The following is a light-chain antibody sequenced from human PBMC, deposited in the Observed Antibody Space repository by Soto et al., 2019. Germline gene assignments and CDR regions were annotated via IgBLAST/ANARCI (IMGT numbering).Light chain of an antibody. Sequence: QSVLTQPPSASGSPGQSVTISCTGNSSDVGAYKYVSWYQQYPGKAPKLMIYEVSKRPSGVPDRFSGSKSGNTASLTVSGLQAEDEADYYCTSYVGSDIWVFGGETKVTVL. J-gene: IGLJ3*02. CDR1: SSDVGAYKY. CDR3: TSYVGSDIWV. CDR2: EVS. V-gene: IGLV2-8*01.